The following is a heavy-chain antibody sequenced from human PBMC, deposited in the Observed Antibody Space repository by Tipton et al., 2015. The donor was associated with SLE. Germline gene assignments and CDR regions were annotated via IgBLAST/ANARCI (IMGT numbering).Heavy chain of an antibody. CDR2: SYYSGST. CDR3: VGFGPDAYYYYYMDV. J-gene: IGHJ6*03. V-gene: IGHV4-39*01. D-gene: IGHD3-16*01. CDR1: GGSISSSSYY. Sequence: TLSLTCTVSGGSISSSSYYWGWIRQPPGKGLEWIRSSYYSGSTYYNPSLKSRVTISVDTSKNQFSLKLSSVTAADTAVYYCVGFGPDAYYYYYMDVWGKGTTVTVSS.